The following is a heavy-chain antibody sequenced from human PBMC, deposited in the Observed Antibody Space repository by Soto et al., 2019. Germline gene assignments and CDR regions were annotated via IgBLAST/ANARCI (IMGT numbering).Heavy chain of an antibody. CDR3: AKDRAPYSSVSPVNWFDP. D-gene: IGHD6-19*01. CDR2: ISGSGGST. V-gene: IGHV3-23*01. Sequence: GGSLRLSCAASGFTFSSYAMSWVRQAPGKGLEWVSAISGSGGSTYYADSVKGRFTISRDNSKNTLYLQMNSLRAEDTAVYYCAKDRAPYSSVSPVNWFDPWGQGTLVTVSS. CDR1: GFTFSSYA. J-gene: IGHJ5*02.